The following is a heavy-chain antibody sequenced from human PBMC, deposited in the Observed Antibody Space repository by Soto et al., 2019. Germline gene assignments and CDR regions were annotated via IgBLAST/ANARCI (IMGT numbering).Heavy chain of an antibody. CDR2: IDPRAGST. D-gene: IGHD3-22*01. CDR3: ARAGYYDSSGYDAFDI. J-gene: IGHJ3*02. CDR1: EYTFTTYY. Sequence: GASVKVSCKASEYTFTTYYMHWIRPAPGQGLEWMGIIDPRAGSTSHAQKFQGRVTMTSDTSTSTVYMDLRSLRSEDTAVYYCARAGYYDSSGYDAFDIWGQGTMVTVS. V-gene: IGHV1-46*01.